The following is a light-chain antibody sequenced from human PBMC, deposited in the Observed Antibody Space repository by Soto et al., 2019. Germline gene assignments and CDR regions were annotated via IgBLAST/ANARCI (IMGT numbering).Light chain of an antibody. J-gene: IGLJ2*01. V-gene: IGLV2-14*01. CDR3: SSYTSSSTYVI. CDR2: EVS. CDR1: SSDVGGYNY. Sequence: QSALTQPASVSGSPGQSITISCTGTSSDVGGYNYVSWYQQHPGKAPKLMIYEVSYRPSGVSNRFSGSKSANTASLTISGLQAEDEGDYYCSSYTSSSTYVIFGGGTKLTVL.